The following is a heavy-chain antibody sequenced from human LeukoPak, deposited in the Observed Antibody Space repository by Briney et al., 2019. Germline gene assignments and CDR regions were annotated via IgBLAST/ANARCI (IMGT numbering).Heavy chain of an antibody. CDR2: INPNSGGT. Sequence: ASVKVSRKASGYTFTGYYMHWVRQAPGQGLEWMGWINPNSGGTNYAQKFQGRVTTTRDTSTSTVYMELSSLRSEDTAVYYCAREIRYGDSTVDVWGQGTTVTVSS. J-gene: IGHJ6*02. CDR3: AREIRYGDSTVDV. D-gene: IGHD4-17*01. CDR1: GYTFTGYY. V-gene: IGHV1-2*02.